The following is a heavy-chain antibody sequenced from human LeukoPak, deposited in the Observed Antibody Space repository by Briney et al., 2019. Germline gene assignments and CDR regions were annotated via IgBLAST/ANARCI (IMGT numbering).Heavy chain of an antibody. CDR2: IYYSGST. V-gene: IGHV4-59*11. CDR3: THSGSYYNEYYFDY. Sequence: SETLSLTCTVSGRSISSHYWSWIRQPPGKGLEWIGYIYYSGSTNYNPSLKSRVTISVDTSKNQFSLKLSSVTAADTAVYYCTHSGSYYNEYYFDYWGQGTLVTVSS. CDR1: GRSISSHY. D-gene: IGHD3-10*01. J-gene: IGHJ4*02.